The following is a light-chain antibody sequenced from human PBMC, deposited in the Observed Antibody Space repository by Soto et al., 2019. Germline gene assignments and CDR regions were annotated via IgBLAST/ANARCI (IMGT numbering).Light chain of an antibody. V-gene: IGLV1-51*01. J-gene: IGLJ2*01. Sequence: QSVLTQPPSVSAAPGQKVTISGSGSSSNIERKHVSWYQQFPGTAPKLLIYDIDQRPSGIPDRFSGSKSGTSATLGITGLQTGDEADYYCATWDNSLSIVVFGGGTKRTVL. CDR3: ATWDNSLSIVV. CDR2: DID. CDR1: SSNIERKH.